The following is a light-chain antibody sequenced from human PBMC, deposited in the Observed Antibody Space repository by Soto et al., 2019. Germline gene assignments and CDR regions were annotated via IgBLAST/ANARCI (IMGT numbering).Light chain of an antibody. Sequence: EIVLTQSPGTLSLSPGERATLSCRASQSVRSNYLAWYQQKPGQAPRLLIFGASSRATGIPDRFSGSGSGTVFTLTISRLEPEDFAVYYCQQYASSPRTFGQGTKVEIK. CDR3: QQYASSPRT. CDR2: GAS. CDR1: QSVRSNY. V-gene: IGKV3-20*01. J-gene: IGKJ1*01.